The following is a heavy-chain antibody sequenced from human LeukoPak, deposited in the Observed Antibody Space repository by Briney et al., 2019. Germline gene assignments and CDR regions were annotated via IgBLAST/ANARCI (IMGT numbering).Heavy chain of an antibody. CDR2: IYYSGST. J-gene: IGHJ4*02. V-gene: IGHV4-39*01. CDR3: ATQLLRGWYWYYFDY. D-gene: IGHD6-19*01. Sequence: ETLSLTCTVSGGSISSSSYYWGWIRQPPGKGLEWIGSIYYSGSTYYNPSLKSRVTISVDTSKNQFSLKLSSVTAADTAVYYCATQLLRGWYWYYFDYWGQGTLVTVSS. CDR1: GGSISSSSYY.